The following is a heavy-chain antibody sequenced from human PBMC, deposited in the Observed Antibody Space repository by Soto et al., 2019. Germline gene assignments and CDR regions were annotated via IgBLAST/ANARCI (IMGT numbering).Heavy chain of an antibody. Sequence: EVQVVGSGGGLVKPGGSLRLSCAASGFTFSSYSMNWVRQGPGKGLEWVSTISYTTTSMFYADSVKGRFTISRDNAKNSLYLQMNSLRAEDTAVYYCARDQGIAANLDYWGQGTLVTVSS. D-gene: IGHD6-13*01. CDR2: ISYTTTSM. CDR1: GFTFSSYS. J-gene: IGHJ4*02. CDR3: ARDQGIAANLDY. V-gene: IGHV3-21*01.